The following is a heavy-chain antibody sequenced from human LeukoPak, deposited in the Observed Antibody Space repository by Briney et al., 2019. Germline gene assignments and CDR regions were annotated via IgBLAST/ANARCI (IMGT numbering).Heavy chain of an antibody. CDR3: ARSYCSSTSCYPNWFDP. V-gene: IGHV1-69*01. CDR2: IIPIFGTA. CDR1: GGTFSSYA. J-gene: IGHJ5*02. D-gene: IGHD2-2*01. Sequence: ASVKVSCKASGGTFSSYAISWVRQAPGQGLEWMGGIIPIFGTANYAQEFQGRVTITADESTSTAYMELSSLRSEDTAVYYCARSYCSSTSCYPNWFDPWGQGTLVTVSS.